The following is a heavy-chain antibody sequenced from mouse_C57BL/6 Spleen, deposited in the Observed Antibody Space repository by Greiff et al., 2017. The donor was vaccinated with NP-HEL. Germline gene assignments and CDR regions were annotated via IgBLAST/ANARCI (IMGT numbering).Heavy chain of an antibody. Sequence: QVQLQQSGSELRSPGSSVKLSCKDFDSEVFPIAYMSWVRQKPGHGFEWIGGILPSIGRTIYGEKFEDKATLDADTLSNTAYLELNSLTYEDSAIYYCARHLYYGSSSSYWYFDVWGTGTTVTVSS. V-gene: IGHV15-2*01. CDR2: ILPSIGRT. J-gene: IGHJ1*03. CDR1: DSEVFPIAY. CDR3: ARHLYYGSSSSYWYFDV. D-gene: IGHD1-1*01.